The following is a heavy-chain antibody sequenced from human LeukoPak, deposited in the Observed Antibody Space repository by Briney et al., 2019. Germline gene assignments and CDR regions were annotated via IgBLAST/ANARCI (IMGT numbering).Heavy chain of an antibody. CDR1: GYTFTSYD. CDR3: ASRQYCSSTSCEGDYYYYYMDV. Sequence: GASVKVSCKASGYTFTSYDINWVRQATGQGLEWMGWMNPNSGNTGYAQKFQGRVTMTRNTSISTAYMELSSLRSEDTAVYYCASRQYCSSTSCEGDYYYYYMDVWGKGTTVTVPS. CDR2: MNPNSGNT. D-gene: IGHD2-2*01. V-gene: IGHV1-8*01. J-gene: IGHJ6*03.